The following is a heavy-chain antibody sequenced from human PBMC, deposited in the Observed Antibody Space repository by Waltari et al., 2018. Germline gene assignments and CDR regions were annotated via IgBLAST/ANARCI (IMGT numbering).Heavy chain of an antibody. Sequence: PGLAKASQTLSLTCDVSGGSISNLNFYWSWIRQPAGKGLEWIGRIYRSGVTDYNPSLRGRATMFLDMSKNQFSLTVDSLIAADTAVYYCAVSPDTATSRAAFHFWGPGTTVSVSS. V-gene: IGHV4-61*02. CDR2: IYRSGVT. CDR1: GGSISNLNFY. CDR3: AVSPDTATSRAAFHF. J-gene: IGHJ6*02. D-gene: IGHD5-18*01.